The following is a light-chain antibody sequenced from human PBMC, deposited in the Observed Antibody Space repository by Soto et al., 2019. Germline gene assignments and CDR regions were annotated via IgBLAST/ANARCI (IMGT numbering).Light chain of an antibody. Sequence: SYELTQPPSVSVAPGKTARITCGGTNIGSKSVHWYQQKPGQAPVLVIYYDSDRPSGIPERFSGSNSGNTATLTISRVEAGDEADYYCQVWDSSSDHGVFGGGTKLPVL. CDR2: YDS. CDR3: QVWDSSSDHGV. J-gene: IGLJ2*01. CDR1: NIGSKS. V-gene: IGLV3-21*04.